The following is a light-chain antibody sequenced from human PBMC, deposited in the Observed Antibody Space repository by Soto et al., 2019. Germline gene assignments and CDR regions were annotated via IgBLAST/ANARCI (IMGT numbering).Light chain of an antibody. J-gene: IGLJ3*02. CDR3: SSYTSSSTPLV. CDR2: DVS. Sequence: QFALTQPASVSGSPGQSITISCTGTSSDVGGYNYVSWYQHHPGKAPKVMIYDVSNRPSGVSNRFSGSKSGNTASLTISGLQAEDEADYYCSSYTSSSTPLVFGRGTKVTVL. CDR1: SSDVGGYNY. V-gene: IGLV2-14*03.